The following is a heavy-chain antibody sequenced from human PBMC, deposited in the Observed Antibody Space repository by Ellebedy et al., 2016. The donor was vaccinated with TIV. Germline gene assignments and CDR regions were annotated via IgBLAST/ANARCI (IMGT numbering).Heavy chain of an antibody. Sequence: MPSETLSLTCAVSGGSISSSNWWSWVRQPPGKGLEWIGEIDHSGSTNYNPSLKSRVSISVDTSKNQFSLKLTSVTAADTAVYYCATSIAVAGRIEYWGQGTLVTVSS. CDR1: GGSISSSNW. CDR3: ATSIAVAGRIEY. CDR2: IDHSGST. J-gene: IGHJ4*02. D-gene: IGHD6-19*01. V-gene: IGHV4-4*02.